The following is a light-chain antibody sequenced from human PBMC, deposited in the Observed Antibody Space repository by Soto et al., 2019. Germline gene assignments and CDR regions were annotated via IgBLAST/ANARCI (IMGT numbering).Light chain of an antibody. CDR2: DVN. Sequence: QSALTQPASVSGSPGQSITISCTGTSSDVGGYNYVSWYQQHPGKAPKLILYDVNNRPSGVSDRFSGFKSGNTASLTISGLQVEDEADYYCSSYTRSTPDVFGTGTKVTVL. V-gene: IGLV2-14*01. CDR3: SSYTRSTPDV. CDR1: SSDVGGYNY. J-gene: IGLJ1*01.